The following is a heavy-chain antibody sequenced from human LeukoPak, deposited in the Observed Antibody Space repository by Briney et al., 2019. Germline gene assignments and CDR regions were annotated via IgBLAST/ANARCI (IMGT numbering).Heavy chain of an antibody. V-gene: IGHV3-30*18. CDR3: AKTFYGSGSSYDAFDM. CDR2: ISFDGGNE. CDR1: GFSFSNYG. J-gene: IGHJ3*02. Sequence: GFLRLSCAASGFSFSNYGMHWVRQTPGKGLEWVAVISFDGGNEYYEDSVKGRFTISRDNSRKTLFLQMNSLRVEDTAVYYCAKTFYGSGSSYDAFDMWGQGTMVTVSS. D-gene: IGHD3-10*01.